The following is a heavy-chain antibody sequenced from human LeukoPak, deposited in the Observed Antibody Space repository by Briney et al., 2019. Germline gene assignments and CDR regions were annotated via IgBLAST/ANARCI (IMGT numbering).Heavy chain of an antibody. CDR2: IYHSGST. J-gene: IGHJ4*02. V-gene: IGHV4-38-2*02. D-gene: IGHD3-16*01. CDR3: ARDPRGWPDAFDI. Sequence: SETLSLTCTVSGFSISSGYYWGWIWQPPGKGLEWIGSIYHSGSTYYNPSLKSRVTISVDTSKNQFSLKLSSVTAADTAVYYCARDPRGWPDAFDIWGQGTLVTVSS. CDR1: GFSISSGYY.